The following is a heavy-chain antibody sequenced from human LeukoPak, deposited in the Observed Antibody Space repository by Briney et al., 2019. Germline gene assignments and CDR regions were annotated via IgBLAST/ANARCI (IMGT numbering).Heavy chain of an antibody. J-gene: IGHJ1*01. Sequence: GGSLRLSCAASGFTFSSYAMTWVRQAPGKGLELVSAISGGGGSTYSADSVKGRFTISRDNSKNTLYLQMNSLRAEDTAVYYCARVPITLAGTKDAKYFQHWGQGTLVTVSS. CDR2: ISGGGGST. D-gene: IGHD6-19*01. CDR3: ARVPITLAGTKDAKYFQH. CDR1: GFTFSSYA. V-gene: IGHV3-23*01.